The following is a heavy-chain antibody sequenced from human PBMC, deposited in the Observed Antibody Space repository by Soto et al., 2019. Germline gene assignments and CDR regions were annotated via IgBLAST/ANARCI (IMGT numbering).Heavy chain of an antibody. Sequence: TGESLKISCKGSGYSFTIYWIGWVRQMPGKGLEWVGIIYPGDSDTRYSPSFQGQVTISADKSISTAYLQWSSLKASDTAMYYCARXFGELDSHPYYYYGMDVWGQGTTVTVSS. D-gene: IGHD3-10*01. J-gene: IGHJ6*02. CDR1: GYSFTIYW. CDR2: IYPGDSDT. CDR3: ARXFGELDSHPYYYYGMDV. V-gene: IGHV5-51*01.